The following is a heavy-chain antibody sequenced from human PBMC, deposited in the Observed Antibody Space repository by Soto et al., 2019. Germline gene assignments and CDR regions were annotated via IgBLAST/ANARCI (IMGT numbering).Heavy chain of an antibody. J-gene: IGHJ4*02. CDR1: GFTFSKYA. D-gene: IGHD6-25*01. V-gene: IGHV3-30-3*01. CDR2: ISYDGGNE. Sequence: QAQLVESGGGVVQPGRSLRLSCAVSGFTFSKYAMHWVRQAPGKGLEWVAVISYDGGNEYYADSVKGRFTITRDNSKNTLYLQMNSLRGDDTAVYYCARDRGPYSNGPLGGYWGQGTLVTVSS. CDR3: ARDRGPYSNGPLGGY.